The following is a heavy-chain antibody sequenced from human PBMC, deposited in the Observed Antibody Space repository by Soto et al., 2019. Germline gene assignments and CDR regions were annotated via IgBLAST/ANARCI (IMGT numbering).Heavy chain of an antibody. V-gene: IGHV4-39*01. CDR1: GGSISISSYY. CDR2: IYYSGST. Sequence: SETLSLTCTVSGGSISISSYYWGWIRQPPGKGLEWIGSIYYSGSTYYNPSLKSRVTISVDTSKNQFSLNLNSVTAADTAVYYCARPPTASLDAFEIWGQGTMVTVSS. CDR3: ARPPTASLDAFEI. J-gene: IGHJ3*02.